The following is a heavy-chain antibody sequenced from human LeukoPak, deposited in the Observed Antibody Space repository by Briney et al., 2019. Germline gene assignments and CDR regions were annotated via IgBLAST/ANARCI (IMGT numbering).Heavy chain of an antibody. J-gene: IGHJ4*02. CDR3: AKDRKYDFWSGYLDY. CDR2: ISWNSGSI. CDR1: GFTFDDYA. Sequence: GGSLRLSCAASGFTFDDYAMHWVRQAPGKGLEWVSGISWNSGSIGYADSVKGRFTISRDNAKNSLYLQMNSLRAEDTALYYCAKDRKYDFWSGYLDYWGQETLVTVSS. V-gene: IGHV3-9*01. D-gene: IGHD3-3*01.